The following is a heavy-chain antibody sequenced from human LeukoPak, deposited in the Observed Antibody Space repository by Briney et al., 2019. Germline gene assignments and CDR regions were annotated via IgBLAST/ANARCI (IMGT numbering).Heavy chain of an antibody. V-gene: IGHV4-59*01. J-gene: IGHJ4*02. D-gene: IGHD2/OR15-2a*01. CDR3: AAYFGPSPDY. CDR1: GGSISSYY. Sequence: SETLSLTCTVSGGSISSYYWSWIRQPPGKGLEWIGYIYYSGSTNYNPSLKSRVTISVDTSKNQFSLKLSSVTAADTAVYYCAAYFGPSPDYWGQGTLVTVSS. CDR2: IYYSGST.